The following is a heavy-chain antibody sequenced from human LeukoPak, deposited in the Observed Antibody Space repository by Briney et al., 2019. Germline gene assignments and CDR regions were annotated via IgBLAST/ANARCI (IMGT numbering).Heavy chain of an antibody. CDR3: ARMILLLGDVLTVPPRGFDY. V-gene: IGHV1-18*01. J-gene: IGHJ4*02. Sequence: ASVKGSCKASGYTFTTYGISWVRQAPGQGLERLGRISVYTGNTNYAQKVQGRVTMTTDTSTSTAYMELRSLRSDDTAVYYCARMILLLGDVLTVPPRGFDYWGQGTLVTVSS. D-gene: IGHD3-9*01. CDR2: ISVYTGNT. CDR1: GYTFTTYG.